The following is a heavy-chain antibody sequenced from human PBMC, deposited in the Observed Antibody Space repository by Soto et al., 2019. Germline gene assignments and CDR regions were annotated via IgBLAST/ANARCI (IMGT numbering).Heavy chain of an antibody. Sequence: QVQLVQSASEVMKPGASVKVSCKASGYTFIRYGITWVRQAPGQRLEWMGWISPYNDQTIYAQNLQGRVTMTADTSTRTVYRPLRSLKSDDTAVYYCARGGYYDNVCGKLSHSGLDVWGQGTSVTVSS. V-gene: IGHV1-18*01. J-gene: IGHJ6*02. CDR2: ISPYNDQT. CDR3: ARGGYYDNVCGKLSHSGLDV. D-gene: IGHD3-16*01. CDR1: GYTFIRYG.